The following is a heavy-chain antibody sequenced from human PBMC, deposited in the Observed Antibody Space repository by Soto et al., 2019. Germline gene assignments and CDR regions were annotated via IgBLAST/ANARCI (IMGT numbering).Heavy chain of an antibody. CDR1: GFNFNSHA. J-gene: IGHJ6*02. CDR3: ARVDTPTVRVGMDV. Sequence: EVQLLESGGGLVQPGGSLRLSCAASGFNFNSHAMTWVRQAPGKGLEWVSTISANIISTYYADSVKGRFTISRDNSKNTLYLPMSSLRVEDTAVYHCARVDTPTVRVGMDVWGQGTTVTVSS. V-gene: IGHV3-23*01. CDR2: ISANIIST. D-gene: IGHD2-15*01.